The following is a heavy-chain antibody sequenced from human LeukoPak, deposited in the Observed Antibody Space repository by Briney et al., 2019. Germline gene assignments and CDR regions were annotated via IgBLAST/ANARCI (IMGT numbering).Heavy chain of an antibody. Sequence: KSSETLSLTCTVSGGSISSSSYYWGWIRQPPGKGLEWIGSIYYSGSTYYNPSLKSRVTISVDTSKNQFSLKLSSVTAADTAVYYCARDPQSEHSSGGDAFDIWGQGTMVTVSS. V-gene: IGHV4-39*07. CDR1: GGSISSSSYY. J-gene: IGHJ3*02. CDR2: IYYSGST. CDR3: ARDPQSEHSSGGDAFDI. D-gene: IGHD6-19*01.